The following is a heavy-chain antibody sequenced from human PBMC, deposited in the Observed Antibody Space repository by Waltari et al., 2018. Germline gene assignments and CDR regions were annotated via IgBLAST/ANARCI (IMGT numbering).Heavy chain of an antibody. CDR3: ATYIGASIGTAAFDV. Sequence: QLQLQESGPGLGKPSETLSLTCLVSGVSITSNRLYWAWLRQPPGQGLEWIGTMSYNGATYSSPSLKSRVTLSRDTSKNHLSLKLGAVTAADTAVYYCATYIGASIGTAAFDVWGQGTMVTVSS. CDR1: GVSITSNRLY. J-gene: IGHJ3*01. V-gene: IGHV4-39*02. D-gene: IGHD5-12*01. CDR2: MSYNGAT.